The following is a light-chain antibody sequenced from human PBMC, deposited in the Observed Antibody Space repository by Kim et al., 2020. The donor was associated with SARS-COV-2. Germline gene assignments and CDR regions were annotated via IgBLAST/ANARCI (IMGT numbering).Light chain of an antibody. Sequence: DIQMTQSPSAMSVSVGDRVTITCRASQGISDSLAWFQQTPGKVPKRLISAASNLQSGVPSRFSGSGSGTEFTLTISSLQPEDFATYYCLQHKIYPYTFGQGTKLEI. CDR2: AAS. J-gene: IGKJ2*01. CDR1: QGISDS. V-gene: IGKV1-17*03. CDR3: LQHKIYPYT.